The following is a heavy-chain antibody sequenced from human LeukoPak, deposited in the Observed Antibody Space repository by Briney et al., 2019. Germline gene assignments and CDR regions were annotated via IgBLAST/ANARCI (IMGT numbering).Heavy chain of an antibody. Sequence: GGSLRLSCAASGFTFDDYAMHWVRQAPGKGLEWVSLISGDGGSTYYADSVKGRFTISRDNSKNSLYLQMNSLRTEDTALYYCANQPLSRGWLSFDPWGQGTLVTVSS. J-gene: IGHJ5*02. CDR2: ISGDGGST. V-gene: IGHV3-43*02. CDR3: ANQPLSRGWLSFDP. CDR1: GFTFDDYA. D-gene: IGHD6-19*01.